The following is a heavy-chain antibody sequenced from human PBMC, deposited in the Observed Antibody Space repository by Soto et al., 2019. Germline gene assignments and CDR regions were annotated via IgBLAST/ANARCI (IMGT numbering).Heavy chain of an antibody. J-gene: IGHJ4*02. V-gene: IGHV4-59*01. CDR2: IYYSGST. Sequence: QVQLQDSGPGLVTPSETLSLTCTVSGDSLHNYYWTWVRQPPGKSLEWIGYIYYSGSTNYNPSLKSRVTISIDTSKNQFSLNLISVTAADTAVYYCARSSGWDFDYWGQGTLVTVSS. D-gene: IGHD6-19*01. CDR1: GDSLHNYY. CDR3: ARSSGWDFDY.